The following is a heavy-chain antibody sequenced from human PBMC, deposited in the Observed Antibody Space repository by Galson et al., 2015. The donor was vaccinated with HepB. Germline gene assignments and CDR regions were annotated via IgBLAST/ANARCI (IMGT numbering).Heavy chain of an antibody. CDR2: ISAYNGNT. V-gene: IGHV1-18*01. J-gene: IGHJ5*02. CDR1: GYTFTSYG. Sequence: SVKVSCKASGYTFTSYGISWVRQAPGQGLEWMGWISAYNGNTNYAQKLQGRVTMTTDTSTSTAYMELRSLRSDDTAVYYCARDEVGDYGDYLWFDPWGQGTLVTVSS. CDR3: ARDEVGDYGDYLWFDP. D-gene: IGHD4-17*01.